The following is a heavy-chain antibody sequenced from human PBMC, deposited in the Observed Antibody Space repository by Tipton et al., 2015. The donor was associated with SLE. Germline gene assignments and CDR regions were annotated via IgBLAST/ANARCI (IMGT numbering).Heavy chain of an antibody. CDR2: IYHSGST. Sequence: TLSLTCAVSGYSISSGYYWGWIRQPPGQGLEWIGCIYHSGSTYYNPSLNSRVTISVDTSKNQYSLQLSSVTAADTAVYYCASSPTAADTKTGAFDIWGQGTNVTVSS. CDR3: ASSPTAADTKTGAFDI. CDR1: GYSISSGYY. V-gene: IGHV4-38-2*01. J-gene: IGHJ3*02. D-gene: IGHD6-13*01.